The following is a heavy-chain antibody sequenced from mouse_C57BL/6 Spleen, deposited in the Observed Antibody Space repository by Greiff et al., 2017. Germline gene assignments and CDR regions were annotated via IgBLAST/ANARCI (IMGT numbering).Heavy chain of an antibody. Sequence: QVQLQQPGAELVKPGASVKLSCKASGYTFTSYWMHWVKQRPGRGLEWIGRIDPNSGGTKYNEKFKSKVTLTLDKPSSTAYMQISSLTSVGSAVYYWARTANWAKYCAMDYWGQGTSVTVSS. CDR1: GYTFTSYW. CDR3: ARTANWAKYCAMDY. J-gene: IGHJ4*01. CDR2: IDPNSGGT. V-gene: IGHV1-72*01. D-gene: IGHD4-1*01.